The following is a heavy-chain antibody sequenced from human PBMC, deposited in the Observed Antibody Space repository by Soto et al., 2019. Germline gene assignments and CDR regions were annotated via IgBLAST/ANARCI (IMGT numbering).Heavy chain of an antibody. Sequence: EVPLLESGGGLVQPGGSLRLSCAASGFTFSSYAMSWVRQAPGKGLEWVSAISGSGGSTYYADSVKGRFTISRDNSKNTLYLQMNSLRAEDTAVYYCAKNLVYSSSWYAKDYWGQGTLVTVSS. CDR1: GFTFSSYA. CDR2: ISGSGGST. V-gene: IGHV3-23*01. J-gene: IGHJ4*02. CDR3: AKNLVYSSSWYAKDY. D-gene: IGHD6-13*01.